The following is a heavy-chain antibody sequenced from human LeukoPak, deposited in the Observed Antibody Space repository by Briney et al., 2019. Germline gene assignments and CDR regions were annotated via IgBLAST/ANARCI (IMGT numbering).Heavy chain of an antibody. CDR2: IYHSGST. D-gene: IGHD3-9*01. Sequence: SETLSLTCAVSGGSISSGGYSWSWLRQPPGKGLGWIGYIYHSGSTYYNPSLKSRVTISVDSSKNQFSMKLSSVTAADTAVYYRARGSVYYDILTGYYPLRGCYFDYWGQGTLVTASS. J-gene: IGHJ4*02. CDR3: ARGSVYYDILTGYYPLRGCYFDY. CDR1: GGSISSGGYS. V-gene: IGHV4-30-2*01.